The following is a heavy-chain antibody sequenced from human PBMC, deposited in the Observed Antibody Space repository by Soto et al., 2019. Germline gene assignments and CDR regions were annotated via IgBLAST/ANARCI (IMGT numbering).Heavy chain of an antibody. Sequence: QVQLQESGPGLVKPSETLSLTCTVSGGSVSGYYWSWIRQPPGKGLEWIGYVYSSGSTNYNPSLKRRVTISVDTSKNQCSLKLTSVTASDTAVYYCARYRGNTRWGQGTLVTVSS. V-gene: IGHV4-59*02. CDR2: VYSSGST. CDR1: GGSVSGYY. J-gene: IGHJ3*01. D-gene: IGHD3-10*01. CDR3: ARYRGNTR.